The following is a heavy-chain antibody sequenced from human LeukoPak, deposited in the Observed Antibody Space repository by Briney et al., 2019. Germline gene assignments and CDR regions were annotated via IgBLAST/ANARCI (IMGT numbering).Heavy chain of an antibody. D-gene: IGHD3-3*01. CDR2: INWNGGST. J-gene: IGHJ4*02. V-gene: IGHV3-20*04. Sequence: GGSLSLSCAASGFTFDDYGMSWVRQAPGKGLEWVSGINWNGGSTGYADSVKGRFTISRDNAKNSLYLQMNSLRAEDTAVYYCARDRGRGGYYDFWSGYDYWGQGTLVTVSS. CDR3: ARDRGRGGYYDFWSGYDY. CDR1: GFTFDDYG.